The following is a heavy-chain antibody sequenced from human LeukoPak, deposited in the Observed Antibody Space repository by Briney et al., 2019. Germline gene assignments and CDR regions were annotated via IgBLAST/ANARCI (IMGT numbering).Heavy chain of an antibody. J-gene: IGHJ4*02. D-gene: IGHD4-17*01. CDR1: GLTFSRYA. CDR2: ISESGSGT. Sequence: GGSLRLSCAVSGLTFSRYAMSWVRQAPGKGLEWVSAISESGSGTYYADSVKGRFTISRDNSKDTLSLQMNSLRAEDTAVYYCARDFSRYGDSFDYWGQGTLVTVSS. CDR3: ARDFSRYGDSFDY. V-gene: IGHV3-23*01.